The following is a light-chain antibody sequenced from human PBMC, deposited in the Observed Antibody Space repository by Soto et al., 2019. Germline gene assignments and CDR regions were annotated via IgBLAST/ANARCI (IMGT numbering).Light chain of an antibody. CDR1: QGINNY. CDR2: AAS. J-gene: IGKJ3*01. V-gene: IGKV1-27*01. CDR3: QKYSSVPV. Sequence: DIPMTQSPSSLSASVGDRVTITCRASQGINNYVAWYQQKPGKPPKLLIYAASTLQSGVPSRFSGSGSGTDFTLTINSLQPEDVTTYSCQKYSSVPVFGPGTKVDIK.